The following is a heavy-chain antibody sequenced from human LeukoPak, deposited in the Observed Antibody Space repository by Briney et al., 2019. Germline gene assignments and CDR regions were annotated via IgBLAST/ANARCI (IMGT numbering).Heavy chain of an antibody. V-gene: IGHV4-59*01. J-gene: IGHJ4*02. D-gene: IGHD2-15*01. CDR2: IYHSVST. CDR3: VRLRWELLAPYFDH. Sequence: SETLSLTCSVSTDSTNTYYWSWIRQSPGKGLEWIGHIYHSVSTDYNPSFKTRVTISMDMSKKEFSLTMPSVTVAATAMYYCVRLRWELLAPYFDHWGQGAFVIVSS. CDR1: TDSTNTYY.